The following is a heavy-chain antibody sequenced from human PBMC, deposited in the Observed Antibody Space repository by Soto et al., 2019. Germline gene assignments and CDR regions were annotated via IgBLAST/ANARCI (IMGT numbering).Heavy chain of an antibody. CDR2: IGSSGGTI. J-gene: IGHJ4*02. V-gene: IGHV3-48*02. CDR3: AREIAAADFDY. CDR1: GFTFRNYN. D-gene: IGHD6-13*01. Sequence: VQLVESGGGVVQPGRSLRLSCAASGFTFRNYNMNWVRQAPGKGLEWISYIGSSGGTIYYADSVKGRFTVSRDNAKNSVHLQMNSLRDEDTAVYYCAREIAAADFDYWGQGTLVTVSS.